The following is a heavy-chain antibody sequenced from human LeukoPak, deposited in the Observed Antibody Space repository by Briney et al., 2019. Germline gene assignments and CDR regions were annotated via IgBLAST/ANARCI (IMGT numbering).Heavy chain of an antibody. J-gene: IGHJ4*02. Sequence: GGSLRLSCAASGFTFSSYSMNWVRQAPGKGLEWVSSISSSSSYIYYADSVKGRFTISRDNAKNSLFLQMDSLRAEDTAVYYCARENYYDSSGHIDYWGQGTLVTVSS. CDR1: GFTFSSYS. D-gene: IGHD3-22*01. CDR2: ISSSSSYI. CDR3: ARENYYDSSGHIDY. V-gene: IGHV3-21*01.